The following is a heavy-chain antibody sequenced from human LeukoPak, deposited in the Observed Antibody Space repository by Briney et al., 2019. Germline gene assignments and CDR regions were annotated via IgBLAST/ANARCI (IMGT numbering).Heavy chain of an antibody. V-gene: IGHV6-1*01. CDR3: ERPLYNGNDENWFAP. Sequence: SQTLSLTCAISGDSVSSNSAAWNWIRQSPSRGLEWLGRTYYRSKWYNDYAVSVKSRITINPDTSKNQFSLQLNSVTPEDTAVYYCERPLYNGNDENWFAPWGQGPLVTVSS. CDR2: TYYRSKWYN. J-gene: IGHJ5*02. D-gene: IGHD1-1*01. CDR1: GDSVSSNSAA.